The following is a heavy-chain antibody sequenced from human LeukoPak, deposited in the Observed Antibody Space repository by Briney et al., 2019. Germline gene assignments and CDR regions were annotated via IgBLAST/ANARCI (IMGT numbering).Heavy chain of an antibody. J-gene: IGHJ4*02. CDR2: IYSGDSDT. V-gene: IGHV5-51*01. D-gene: IGHD5-18*01. Sequence: GESLKISCKGSGYSFTSYWIGWVRQMPGKGLEWMGIIYSGDSDTIYSPPFQGQVTISADKSISTAYLQWSSLKASDTAMYYCARPSNGYSYGFDYWGQGTLVTVSS. CDR1: GYSFTSYW. CDR3: ARPSNGYSYGFDY.